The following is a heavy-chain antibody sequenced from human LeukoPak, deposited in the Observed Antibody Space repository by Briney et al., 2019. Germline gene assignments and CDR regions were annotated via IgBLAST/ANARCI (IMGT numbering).Heavy chain of an antibody. J-gene: IGHJ4*02. V-gene: IGHV1-69*04. D-gene: IGHD6-19*01. CDR2: IIPILGIA. Sequence: SVKVSCKASRGTFSSYAISWVRQAPGQGLEWMGRIIPILGIANYAQKFQGRVTITADKSTSTAYMELSSLRSEDTAVYYCARAHYTYSSGWLFDYWGQGTLVTVSS. CDR1: RGTFSSYA. CDR3: ARAHYTYSSGWLFDY.